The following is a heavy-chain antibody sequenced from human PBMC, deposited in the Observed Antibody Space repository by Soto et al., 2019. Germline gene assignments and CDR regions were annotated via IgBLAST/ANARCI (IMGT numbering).Heavy chain of an antibody. CDR1: GFTFSTSA. V-gene: IGHV1-58*01. Sequence: ASVKVSCKASGFTFSTSAVQWVRQARGQRLEWIGWIVIGSGSTNYAQKFQERVTITRDMSTSTAYMELSSLRSEDTATYYCAANKNSWNYESYYWGDGSPVIVSS. CDR3: AANKNSWNYESYY. J-gene: IGHJ4*01. D-gene: IGHD1-7*01. CDR2: IVIGSGST.